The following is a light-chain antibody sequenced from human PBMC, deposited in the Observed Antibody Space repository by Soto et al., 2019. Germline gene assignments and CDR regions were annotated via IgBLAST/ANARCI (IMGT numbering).Light chain of an antibody. J-gene: IGKJ2*01. CDR3: QQYGSSHT. V-gene: IGKV3-20*01. CDR2: GAS. CDR1: QSVSSSY. Sequence: EIVLTQSPGTLSLSPGERATLSCSASQSVSSSYLAWYQKKPGQAPRLLIYGASSRATGIPDRFSGSGSGTDFTLTISRLEPEDFAVYYCQQYGSSHTFGQGTKLEIK.